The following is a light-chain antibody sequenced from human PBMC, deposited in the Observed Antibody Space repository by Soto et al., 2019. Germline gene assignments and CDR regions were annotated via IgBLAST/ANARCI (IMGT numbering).Light chain of an antibody. J-gene: IGKJ3*01. CDR3: QQYYSVPFT. CDR2: WAS. Sequence: DIVMTQSPDSLAVSLGERATINCKSSQSVLYSSDNKNYLGWYQLKPGRPPKLLIYWASTRESGVPDRFSGSGSGTDFTLTISSLQAEDVAVYYCQQYYSVPFTFGPGTKVDIK. V-gene: IGKV4-1*01. CDR1: QSVLYSSDNKNY.